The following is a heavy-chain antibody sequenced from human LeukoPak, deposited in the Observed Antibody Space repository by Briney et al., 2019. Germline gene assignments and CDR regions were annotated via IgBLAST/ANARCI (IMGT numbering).Heavy chain of an antibody. V-gene: IGHV3-23*01. J-gene: IGHJ4*02. CDR3: AKDIRLSYVGDDY. CDR1: GFTFSSYA. Sequence: GGSLRLSCAASGFTFSSYAMSWVRQAPGKGLEWVSAISGSGGSTYYADSVKGRFTISRDNSQNTLYLQMNSLRAEDTAVYYCAKDIRLSYVGDDYWGQGTLVTVSS. D-gene: IGHD3-10*02. CDR2: ISGSGGST.